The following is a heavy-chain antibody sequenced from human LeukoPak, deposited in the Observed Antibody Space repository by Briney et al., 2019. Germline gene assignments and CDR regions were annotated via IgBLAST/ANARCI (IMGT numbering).Heavy chain of an antibody. J-gene: IGHJ4*02. V-gene: IGHV4-31*03. D-gene: IGHD3-16*02. CDR3: ARSDYVWGNYRPIPDY. CDR1: GGSTSSGGYY. Sequence: SETLSLTCTVAGGSTSSGGYYWSWIRQHPGKGLEWIGYINYNGVTYYNPSLKSRLTISVVDTSKNQFSLRLNSVTVADTAVYYCARSDYVWGNYRPIPDYWDQGTLVTVSS. CDR2: INYNGVT.